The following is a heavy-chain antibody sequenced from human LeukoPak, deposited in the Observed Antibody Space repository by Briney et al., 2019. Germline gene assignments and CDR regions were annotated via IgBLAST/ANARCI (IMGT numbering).Heavy chain of an antibody. Sequence: PGGSLRLSCAASGFTFSSYSMNWVRQAPGKGLEWVSSISSSSSYIYYADSVKGRFTISRDNAKNSLYLQMNSLRAEDTAMYYCARVGTAASYGMDVWGQGTTVTVSS. CDR3: ARVGTAASYGMDV. V-gene: IGHV3-21*01. J-gene: IGHJ6*02. CDR2: ISSSSSYI. D-gene: IGHD6-13*01. CDR1: GFTFSSYS.